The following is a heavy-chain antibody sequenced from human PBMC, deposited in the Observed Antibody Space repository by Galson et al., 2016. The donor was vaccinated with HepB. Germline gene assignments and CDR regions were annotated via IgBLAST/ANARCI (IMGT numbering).Heavy chain of an antibody. J-gene: IGHJ4*02. V-gene: IGHV4-39*01. CDR2: LYYTGNT. CDR1: NGSISSSNFY. CDR3: ARIRDYGYFDY. D-gene: IGHD4-17*01. Sequence: SETLSLTCAVSNGSISSSNFYWGWIRQPPGKGLEWTGTLYYTGNTYYNASLKSRVTISVHTSKNQFSLKLSSVTAADTAIYYCARIRDYGYFDYWGQGTLVTVSS.